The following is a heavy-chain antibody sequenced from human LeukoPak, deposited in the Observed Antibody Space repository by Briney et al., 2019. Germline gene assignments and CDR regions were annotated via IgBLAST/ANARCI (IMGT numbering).Heavy chain of an antibody. J-gene: IGHJ2*01. Sequence: GSLRLSCAASGFTFSTYAMSWVRQAPGKGLEWVSAISGSGGSTYYSDSVKGRFTISRDNSKNTLYLQMNSLGAEDTAVYYCARDGLAAATLHWCFDLWGRGTLVTVSS. CDR1: GFTFSTYA. CDR3: ARDGLAAATLHWCFDL. V-gene: IGHV3-23*01. D-gene: IGHD2-15*01. CDR2: ISGSGGST.